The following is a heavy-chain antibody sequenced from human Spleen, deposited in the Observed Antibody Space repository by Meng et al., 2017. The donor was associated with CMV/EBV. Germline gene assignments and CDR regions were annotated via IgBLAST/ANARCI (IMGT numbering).Heavy chain of an antibody. D-gene: IGHD4/OR15-4a*01. CDR2: TYYRSNWGS. J-gene: IGHJ5*01. Sequence: SETLSLTCAISGDSVSNDRAAWNWVRQSPSRGLEWLGRTYYRSNWGSDFAASVKGRMTITADTSKNHFSLQLKFVTPEDTAVYYCARAEGAGKGWFDPWGQGTTVTVSS. CDR1: GDSVSNDRAA. CDR3: ARAEGAGKGWFDP. V-gene: IGHV6-1*01.